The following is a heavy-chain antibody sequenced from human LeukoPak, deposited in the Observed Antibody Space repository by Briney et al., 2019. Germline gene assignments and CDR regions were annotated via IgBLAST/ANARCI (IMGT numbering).Heavy chain of an antibody. CDR3: ARHTRGSYYYYYYMDV. D-gene: IGHD1-26*01. CDR2: IYPGDSDT. CDR1: GYSFTSYW. J-gene: IGHJ6*03. V-gene: IGHV5-51*01. Sequence: GESLKISCKGSGYSFTSYWIGWVRQMPGKGLEWMGIIYPGDSDTRYSPSFQGQVTISADKSISTAYLQWSSLKASDTAMYYCARHTRGSYYYYYYMDVWGKGTRSPSP.